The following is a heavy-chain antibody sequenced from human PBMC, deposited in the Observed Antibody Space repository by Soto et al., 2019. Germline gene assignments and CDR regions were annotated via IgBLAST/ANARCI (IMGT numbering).Heavy chain of an antibody. D-gene: IGHD1-1*01. CDR2: IYYSGST. CDR3: ARQREPQYKYYYYYNGMDV. CDR1: GGSISSGGYY. Sequence: QVQLQESGPGLVKPSQTLSLTCTVSGGSISSGGYYWSWIRQHPGKGLEWIGYIYYSGSTYYNPSLKSRVNISVDASKNQFSLKLSSVTAADTAVYYCARQREPQYKYYYYYNGMDVWGQGTTVTVS. J-gene: IGHJ6*02. V-gene: IGHV4-31*03.